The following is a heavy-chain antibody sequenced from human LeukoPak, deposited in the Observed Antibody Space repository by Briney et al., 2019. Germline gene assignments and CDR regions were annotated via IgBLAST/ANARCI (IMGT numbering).Heavy chain of an antibody. CDR2: INHSGST. J-gene: IGHJ4*02. Sequence: SETLSLTCAVYGGSFSGYYWSWIRQPPGKGLEWIGEINHSGSTNYNPSLKSRVTISVDTSKNQFSLKLSSVTAADTAVYYCARLPMVRGVIGYFDYWGQGTLVTVSS. V-gene: IGHV4-34*01. D-gene: IGHD3-10*01. CDR1: GGSFSGYY. CDR3: ARLPMVRGVIGYFDY.